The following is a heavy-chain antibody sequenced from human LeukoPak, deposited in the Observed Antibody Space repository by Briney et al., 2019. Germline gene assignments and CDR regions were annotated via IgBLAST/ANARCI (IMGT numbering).Heavy chain of an antibody. CDR3: VRGGSATQRGDRNDY. CDR1: GFTFNTYN. J-gene: IGHJ4*02. Sequence: GGSLRLSCAASGFTFNTYNMNWVRQAPGKGLEWVSSTSSGSAYIYYADSVKGRFTISRDNAKNSLYLQMNSPRAEDTAVYYCVRGGSATQRGDRNDYWGQGTLVTVSS. V-gene: IGHV3-21*01. D-gene: IGHD2-15*01. CDR2: TSSGSAYI.